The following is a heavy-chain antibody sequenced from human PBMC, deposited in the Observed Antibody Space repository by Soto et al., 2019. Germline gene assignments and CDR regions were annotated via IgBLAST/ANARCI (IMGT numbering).Heavy chain of an antibody. CDR1: GFTFSSYD. D-gene: IGHD7-27*01. J-gene: IGHJ2*01. CDR3: ARGELGIVRSYWYFEL. CDR2: IGTAGDT. V-gene: IGHV3-13*04. Sequence: EVQLVESGGGLVQPGGSLRLSCAASGFTFSSYDMHWVRQATGKGLESVSAIGTAGDTYYPGSVKGRFTISREDAKNSLYLQMNSLRAGDTAVYYCARGELGIVRSYWYFELWGRGTLVTVSS.